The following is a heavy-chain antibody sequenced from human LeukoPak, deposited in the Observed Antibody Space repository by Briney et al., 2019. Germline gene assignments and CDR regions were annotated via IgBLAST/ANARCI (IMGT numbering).Heavy chain of an antibody. D-gene: IGHD4-17*01. CDR1: GFIFSTYG. CDR2: ISYDGSNK. J-gene: IGHJ4*02. CDR3: AKDDGDYGFDY. Sequence: GGSLRLSCAASGFIFSTYGMHWVRQAPGKGLEWVAVISYDGSNKYYADSVKGRFTISRDNSKNTLYLQMNSLRAEDTALYYRAKDDGDYGFDYWGQGTLVTVSS. V-gene: IGHV3-30*18.